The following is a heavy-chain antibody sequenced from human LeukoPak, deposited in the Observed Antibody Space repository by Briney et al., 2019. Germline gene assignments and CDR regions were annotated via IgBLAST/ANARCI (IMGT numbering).Heavy chain of an antibody. Sequence: TPSETLSLTCTVSGGSISSYYWSWIRLPPGKGLEWIGSIYYSGSTNYNPSLKSRVTISADTSKKQFSLKLSSVTAADTAVYYCARDGRAGTFRNYHYYYYMDVWGKGTTVIVSS. CDR3: ARDGRAGTFRNYHYYYYMDV. CDR1: GGSISSYY. CDR2: IYYSGST. J-gene: IGHJ6*03. D-gene: IGHD6-13*01. V-gene: IGHV4-59*01.